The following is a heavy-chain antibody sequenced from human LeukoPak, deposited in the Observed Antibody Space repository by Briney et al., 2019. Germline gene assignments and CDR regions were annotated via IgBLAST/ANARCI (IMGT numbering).Heavy chain of an antibody. CDR3: AKGSYYYDSSGYSPAPGD. J-gene: IGHJ4*02. CDR1: GLSFSSYG. V-gene: IGHV3-23*01. D-gene: IGHD3-22*01. Sequence: GGSLRLSCAASGLSFSSYGMSWVRQAPGQGLEWVSTTSGNGASTYYADSVKGRLTISRDNSKNTLHLQMNSLRAEDTAVYYCAKGSYYYDSSGYSPAPGDWGQGTLVTVSS. CDR2: TSGNGAST.